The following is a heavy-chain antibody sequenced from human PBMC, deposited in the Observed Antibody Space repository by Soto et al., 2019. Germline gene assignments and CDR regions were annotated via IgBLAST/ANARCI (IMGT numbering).Heavy chain of an antibody. V-gene: IGHV4-61*01. Sequence: QVQLQESGPGLVKPSETLSLTCTVSGGSVSSGRYYWSWIRQPPGKGLEWIGYIYYSGSTKYNPSLKSRVTISVDTSKNQFALKLTSMTAADTAVYYCVRSGSGSGWFGGRGTLVTVSS. D-gene: IGHD6-19*01. CDR1: GGSVSSGRYY. J-gene: IGHJ4*02. CDR3: VRSGSGSGWF. CDR2: IYYSGST.